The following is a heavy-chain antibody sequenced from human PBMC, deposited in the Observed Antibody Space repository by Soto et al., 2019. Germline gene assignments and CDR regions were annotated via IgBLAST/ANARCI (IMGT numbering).Heavy chain of an antibody. CDR2: INAGNGNT. J-gene: IGHJ4*02. Sequence: QVQLVQSGAEVKKPGASVKVSCKASGYTFTSYAMHWVRQAPGQRLEWMGWINAGNGNTKYSQKFQGRVTITRDTSASTAYMELSSLRSEDTAVYYFARVIGGLYYFDYWGQGTLVTASS. V-gene: IGHV1-3*01. CDR1: GYTFTSYA. D-gene: IGHD3-16*01. CDR3: ARVIGGLYYFDY.